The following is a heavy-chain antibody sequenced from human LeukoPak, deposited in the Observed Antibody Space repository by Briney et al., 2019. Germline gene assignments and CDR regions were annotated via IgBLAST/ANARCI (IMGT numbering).Heavy chain of an antibody. CDR2: IKEDESDE. V-gene: IGHV3-7*01. CDR3: ARWRGRQSEFDY. CDR1: GFTFSSYW. Sequence: AGGSLRLSCEASGFTFSSYWMSWVRQAPGKGLEWVAHIKEDESDEYYVDSVRGRFTASRDNAKNSVNLQMNRLRVEDTAVYYCARWRGRQSEFDYWGQGTLVTVSS. J-gene: IGHJ4*02. D-gene: IGHD1-1*01.